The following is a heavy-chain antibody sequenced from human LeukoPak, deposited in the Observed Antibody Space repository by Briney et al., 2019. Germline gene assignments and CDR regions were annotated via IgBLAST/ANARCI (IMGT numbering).Heavy chain of an antibody. CDR3: ARGAVDYYDSSGPFDI. J-gene: IGHJ3*02. D-gene: IGHD3-22*01. CDR2: FDPEDGET. CDR1: GYTLTELS. V-gene: IGHV1-24*01. Sequence: ASVKVSCKVSGYTLTELSMHWVRQAPGKGLEWMGGFDPEDGETIYAQKFQGRVTMTRNTSISTAYMELSSLRSEDTAVYYCARGAVDYYDSSGPFDIWGQGTMVTVSS.